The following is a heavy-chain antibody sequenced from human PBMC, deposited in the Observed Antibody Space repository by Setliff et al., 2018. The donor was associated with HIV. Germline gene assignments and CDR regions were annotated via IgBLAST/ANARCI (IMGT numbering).Heavy chain of an antibody. J-gene: IGHJ6*03. Sequence: SVKVSCKASGGTFSRNPISWVRQAPGQGLEWMGGITPIFGTTKYAQKFQGRVTITADESRTTAYLDLNSPRSEDTAVYYCATAGEVATIGYSYYYMGVWGKGTTVTVSS. CDR1: GGTFSRNP. CDR2: ITPIFGTT. CDR3: ATAGEVATIGYSYYYMGV. V-gene: IGHV1-69*13. D-gene: IGHD5-12*01.